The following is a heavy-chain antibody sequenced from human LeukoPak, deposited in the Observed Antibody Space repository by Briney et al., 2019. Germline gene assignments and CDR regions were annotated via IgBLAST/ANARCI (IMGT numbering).Heavy chain of an antibody. CDR1: GFTFSSYW. J-gene: IGHJ4*02. V-gene: IGHV3-7*03. CDR2: IKQDGSEK. Sequence: GGSLRLSCAASGFTFSSYWMSWVRQAPGKGLEWVANIKQDGSEKYYVDSVKGRFTISRDNAKNSLYLQMNSLRAEDTAVYYCARVEWYYDFWSGYSHSSGYYFDYWGQGTLVTVSS. D-gene: IGHD3-3*01. CDR3: ARVEWYYDFWSGYSHSSGYYFDY.